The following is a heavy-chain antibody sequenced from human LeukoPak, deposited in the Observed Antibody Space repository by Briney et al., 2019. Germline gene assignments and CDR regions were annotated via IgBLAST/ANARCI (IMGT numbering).Heavy chain of an antibody. D-gene: IGHD2-2*01. CDR2: IWYDGSNK. Sequence: HPGGSLRLSCAASGFTFSSYEMNWVRQAPGKGLEWVAVIWYDGSNKYYADSVKGRFTISRDNSKNTLYLQMNSLRAEDTAVYYCARESLPAATPLDYWGQGTLVTVSS. V-gene: IGHV3-33*08. CDR1: GFTFSSYE. J-gene: IGHJ4*02. CDR3: ARESLPAATPLDY.